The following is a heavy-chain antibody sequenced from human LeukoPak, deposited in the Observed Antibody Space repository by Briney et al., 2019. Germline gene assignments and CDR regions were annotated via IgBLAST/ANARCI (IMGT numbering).Heavy chain of an antibody. CDR2: INPNSGGT. CDR1: GYTFTGYY. Sequence: VSVKVSCKASGYTFTGYYMHWVRQAPGQGLEWMGWINPNSGGTNYAQKFQGRVTMTRDTSISTAHMELSRLRSDDTAVYYCARVAGNAGLGAFDIWGQGTMVTVPS. J-gene: IGHJ3*02. CDR3: ARVAGNAGLGAFDI. V-gene: IGHV1-2*02. D-gene: IGHD4-23*01.